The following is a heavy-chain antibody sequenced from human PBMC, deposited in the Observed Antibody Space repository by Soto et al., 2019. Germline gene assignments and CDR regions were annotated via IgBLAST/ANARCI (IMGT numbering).Heavy chain of an antibody. D-gene: IGHD3-3*01. Sequence: SETLSLTCAVYGGSFSGYYWSWIRQPPGKGLEWIGEINHSGSTNYNPSLKSRVTISVDTSKNQFSLKLSSVTAADTAVYYCASPFWSGYYNYMDVWGKGTTVTVSS. CDR2: INHSGST. V-gene: IGHV4-34*01. CDR1: GGSFSGYY. J-gene: IGHJ6*03. CDR3: ASPFWSGYYNYMDV.